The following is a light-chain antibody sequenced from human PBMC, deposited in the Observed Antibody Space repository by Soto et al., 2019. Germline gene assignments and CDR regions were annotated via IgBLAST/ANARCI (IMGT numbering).Light chain of an antibody. J-gene: IGKJ1*01. V-gene: IGKV3-15*01. CDR1: QSVSSN. CDR3: QQYNNWWT. Sequence: EIVMTQSPATLYVSPGERATLSCRASQSVSSNLAWYQQKPGQAPRLLIYGASTRATGIPARFSGSGSGTDFPLTISSLQSEDFAVYYCQQYNNWWTFGQGTKVEIK. CDR2: GAS.